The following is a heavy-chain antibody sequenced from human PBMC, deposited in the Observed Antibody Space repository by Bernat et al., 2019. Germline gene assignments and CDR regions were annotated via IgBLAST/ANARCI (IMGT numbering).Heavy chain of an antibody. Sequence: QVQLVQSGAEVKKPGSSVKVSCKASGGTFSSYAISWVRQVPGQGLEWMGGIIPIFGTANYAQKFQGRVTITAEKSTSTAYMELSSLRSEDTAVYYCASMYSSSWYRADYWGQGTLVTVSS. V-gene: IGHV1-69*06. D-gene: IGHD6-13*01. CDR1: GGTFSSYA. CDR2: IIPIFGTA. J-gene: IGHJ4*02. CDR3: ASMYSSSWYRADY.